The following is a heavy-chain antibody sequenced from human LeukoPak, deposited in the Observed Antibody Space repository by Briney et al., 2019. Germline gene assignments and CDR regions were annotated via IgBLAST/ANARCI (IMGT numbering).Heavy chain of an antibody. Sequence: ASVKVSCKASGYTFTSYDINWVRQATGQGLEWKGWMNPNSGNTGYAQKFQGRVTITRNTSISTAYMELSSLRSEDTAVYYCARGLPIAAAGTRGFDYWGQGTLVTVSS. D-gene: IGHD6-13*01. V-gene: IGHV1-8*03. CDR2: MNPNSGNT. CDR3: ARGLPIAAAGTRGFDY. J-gene: IGHJ4*02. CDR1: GYTFTSYD.